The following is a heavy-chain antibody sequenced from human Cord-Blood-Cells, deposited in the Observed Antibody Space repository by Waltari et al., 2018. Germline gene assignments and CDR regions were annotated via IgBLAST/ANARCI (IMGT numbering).Heavy chain of an antibody. D-gene: IGHD2-2*01. J-gene: IGHJ5*02. CDR1: GYTLTELS. CDR2: FDPEDGET. V-gene: IGHV1-24*01. Sequence: QVQLVQSGAEVKKPGASVKVSCKVSGYTLTELSMHWVRPAPGKGLEWMGGFDPEDGETIYAQKFQGRVTMTEDTSTDTAYMELSSLRSEDTAVYYCATDLKFGGRGTSCCNWFDPWGQGTLVTVSS. CDR3: ATDLKFGGRGTSCCNWFDP.